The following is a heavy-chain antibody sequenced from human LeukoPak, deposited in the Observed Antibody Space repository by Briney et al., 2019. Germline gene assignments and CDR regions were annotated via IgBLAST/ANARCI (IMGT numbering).Heavy chain of an antibody. CDR2: INHSGST. CDR3: ASTQRDFRSGKNYYYGMDV. V-gene: IGHV4-34*01. J-gene: IGHJ6*02. CDR1: GGSFSGYY. D-gene: IGHD3-3*01. Sequence: PSETLSLTCAVYGGSFSGYYWSWIRQPPGKGLEWIGEINHSGSTNYNPSLKSRVTISVDTSKNQFSLKLSSVTAADTAVYYCASTQRDFRSGKNYYYGMDVWGQGTTVTVSS.